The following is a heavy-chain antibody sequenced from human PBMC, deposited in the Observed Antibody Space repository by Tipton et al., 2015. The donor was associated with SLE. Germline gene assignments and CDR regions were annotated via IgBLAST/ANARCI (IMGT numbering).Heavy chain of an antibody. D-gene: IGHD3-10*01. CDR1: GGSISSYY. CDR2: IYYSGNT. V-gene: IGHV4-59*01. J-gene: IGHJ3*02. CDR3: ARRVVLWFGEPPAGAFDI. Sequence: TLSLTCTVSGGSISSYYWSWIRQPPGKGLEWIGYIYYSGNTNYNPSLKSRVTISVDTSKNQFSLKLSSVTAADPAVYYCARRVVLWFGEPPAGAFDIWGQGTMVTVSS.